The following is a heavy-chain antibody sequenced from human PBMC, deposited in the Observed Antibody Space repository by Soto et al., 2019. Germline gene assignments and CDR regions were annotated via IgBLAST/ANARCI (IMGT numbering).Heavy chain of an antibody. CDR3: ARGRTYYDFWSGYYNYYYYMDV. D-gene: IGHD3-3*01. CDR2: INHSGST. CDR1: GGSFSGYY. J-gene: IGHJ6*03. V-gene: IGHV4-34*01. Sequence: SETLSLTCAVYGGSFSGYYWSWIRQPPGKGLEWIGEINHSGSTNYNPSLKSRVTISVDTSKNRFSLKLSSVTAADTAVYYCARGRTYYDFWSGYYNYYYYMDVWGKGTAVTVSS.